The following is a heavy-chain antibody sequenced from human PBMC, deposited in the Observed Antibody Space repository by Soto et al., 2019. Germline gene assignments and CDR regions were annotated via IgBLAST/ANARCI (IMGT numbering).Heavy chain of an antibody. J-gene: IGHJ4*02. CDR1: GGSISSGGYS. CDR2: MYHSGST. D-gene: IGHD6-19*01. Sequence: SGTLSLTCAVSGGSISSGGYSWSWIRQPPGKGLEWIGYMYHSGSTYYNPSLKSRVTISIDRSKNQFSLKLSSVTAADTAVYCCASHGGSGGWLLFDYWRQGTLVTVSA. V-gene: IGHV4-30-2*01. CDR3: ASHGGSGGWLLFDY.